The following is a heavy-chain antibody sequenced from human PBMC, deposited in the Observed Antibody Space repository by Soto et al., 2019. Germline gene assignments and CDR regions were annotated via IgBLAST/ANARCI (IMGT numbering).Heavy chain of an antibody. V-gene: IGHV1-69*13. CDR3: ARGAMANFDY. Sequence: SVKVSCKASGGTFGSQGIAWVRQAPGQGLEWMGGFIAMLGTPTYAKKVQGRATITADESLTSSYLELRSLRSEDTAVYFCARGAMANFDYWGQGTVVTVYS. CDR2: FIAMLGTP. D-gene: IGHD5-18*01. CDR1: GGTFGSQG. J-gene: IGHJ4*02.